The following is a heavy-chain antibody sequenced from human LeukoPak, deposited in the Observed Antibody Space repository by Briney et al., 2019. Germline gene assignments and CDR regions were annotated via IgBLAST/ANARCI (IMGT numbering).Heavy chain of an antibody. CDR1: GYSISRGYY. D-gene: IGHD3-22*01. CDR2: IYHSGST. CDR3: ARPHYYDSSGPWDAFDI. Sequence: PSETLSLTCAVSGYSISRGYYWGWIRQPPGKGLEWIGSIYHSGSTYYNPSLKSRVTISVDTSKNQFSLKLSSVTAADTAGYYCARPHYYDSSGPWDAFDIWGQGTMVTVSS. J-gene: IGHJ3*02. V-gene: IGHV4-38-2*01.